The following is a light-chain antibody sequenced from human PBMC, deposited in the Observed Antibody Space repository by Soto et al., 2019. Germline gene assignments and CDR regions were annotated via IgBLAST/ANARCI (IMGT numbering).Light chain of an antibody. J-gene: IGKJ1*01. CDR2: GAS. Sequence: ETVMTQSPATLSLSPGERATLSCRASQSVRSNLAWYQQKPGQAPRLLIFGASIRDTGLPDRFSGGGSGRDFTLTISRLEPEDSAVYYCHQYGISPGTFGQGTKVDIK. CDR1: QSVRSN. CDR3: HQYGISPGT. V-gene: IGKV3-20*01.